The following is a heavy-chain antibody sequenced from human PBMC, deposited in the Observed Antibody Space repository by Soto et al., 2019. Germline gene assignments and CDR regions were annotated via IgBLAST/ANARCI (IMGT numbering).Heavy chain of an antibody. CDR1: GYTFTSYG. J-gene: IGHJ6*02. CDR2: ISAYNGNT. V-gene: IGHV1-18*04. CDR3: ARSGYYDSSGYYTPVYYYGMDV. D-gene: IGHD3-22*01. Sequence: ASVKVSCKASGYTFTSYGINWVRQAPGQGLEWMGWISAYNGNTNYAQKLQGRVTMTTDTSTSTAYMELRSLRSDDTAVYYCARSGYYDSSGYYTPVYYYGMDVWGQGTTVTVSS.